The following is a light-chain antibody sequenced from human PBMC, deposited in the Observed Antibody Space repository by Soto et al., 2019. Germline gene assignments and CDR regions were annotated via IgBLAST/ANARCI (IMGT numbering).Light chain of an antibody. J-gene: IGKJ4*01. CDR2: AAS. V-gene: IGKV3-20*01. Sequence: EIVLTQSPGTLSLSPGERATLSCRASQSVSSSYLAWYQQKPGQAPRLVIYAASSRATGIPDRFSGSGSETDFTLTISRLEPEDFAVYYCQRYGSSPITFGGGTKVEIK. CDR1: QSVSSSY. CDR3: QRYGSSPIT.